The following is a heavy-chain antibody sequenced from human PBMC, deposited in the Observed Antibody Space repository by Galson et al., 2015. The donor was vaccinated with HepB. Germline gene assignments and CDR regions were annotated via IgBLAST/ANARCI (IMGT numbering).Heavy chain of an antibody. CDR1: GFTFNNYS. J-gene: IGHJ6*02. CDR2: ISYDGTNK. V-gene: IGHV3-30-3*01. D-gene: IGHD2/OR15-2a*01. Sequence: SLRLSCAASGFTFNNYSMHWVRHAPGKGLECVATISYDGTNKYCADSVRGRFTISRDNSKNTLYLQMNSLRPEDAAVYYCAGDQGHVILLYSYYGLEVWGHGTTVTVSS. CDR3: AGDQGHVILLYSYYGLEV.